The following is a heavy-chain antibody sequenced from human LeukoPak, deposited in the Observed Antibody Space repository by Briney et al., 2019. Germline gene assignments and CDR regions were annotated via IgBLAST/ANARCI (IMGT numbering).Heavy chain of an antibody. J-gene: IGHJ4*02. Sequence: SETLSLTCTVSGGSISSGDYYWSWIRQPPGKGLEWIGYIYYSGSTYYNPSLKSRVTISVDTSKNQFSLKLSSVTAADTAVYYCAGRPWERVFGPIGDYWGQGTLVTVSS. CDR2: IYYSGST. CDR3: AGRPWERVFGPIGDY. D-gene: IGHD1-26*01. CDR1: GGSISSGDYY. V-gene: IGHV4-30-4*01.